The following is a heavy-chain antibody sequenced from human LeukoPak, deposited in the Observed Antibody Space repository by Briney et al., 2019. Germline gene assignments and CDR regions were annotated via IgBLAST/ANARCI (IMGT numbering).Heavy chain of an antibody. J-gene: IGHJ3*02. Sequence: ASVKVSCKASGYTFTGYYMHWVRQAPGQGLEWMGWINPNRGGTNYAQKFQGRVTMTRDTSISTAYMELSRLRSDDTAVYYCVNYYDSSGFDIWGQGTMVTVSS. CDR3: VNYYDSSGFDI. CDR2: INPNRGGT. V-gene: IGHV1-2*02. CDR1: GYTFTGYY. D-gene: IGHD3-22*01.